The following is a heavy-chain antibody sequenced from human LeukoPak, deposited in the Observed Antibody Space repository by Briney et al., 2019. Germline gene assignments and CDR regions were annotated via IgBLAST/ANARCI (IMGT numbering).Heavy chain of an antibody. D-gene: IGHD3-22*01. CDR3: ARVVRSSGYYQGLYFDY. V-gene: IGHV3-48*04. J-gene: IGHJ4*02. CDR1: GFTFTIYS. CDR2: ISSSSSTI. Sequence: GGSLRLSCAASGFTFTIYSMHWVRQAPGKGLEWISYISSSSSTIYYADSVKGRFTISRDNAKNSLYLQMNSLRAEDTAVYYCARVVRSSGYYQGLYFDYWGQGTLVTVSS.